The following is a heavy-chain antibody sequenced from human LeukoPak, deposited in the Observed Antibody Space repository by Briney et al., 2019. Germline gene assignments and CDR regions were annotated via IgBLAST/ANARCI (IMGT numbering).Heavy chain of an antibody. J-gene: IGHJ4*02. CDR2: IRSKAYGGTT. CDR3: TRDSDNYDFWSGYSGHFDY. D-gene: IGHD3-3*01. CDR1: GFTFGDYA. Sequence: PGGSLRLSCTASGFTFGDYAMSWVRQAPGKGLEWVGFIRSKAYGGTTEYAASVKGRFTISRDDSKSIAYLQMNSLKTEDTAVYYCTRDSDNYDFWSGYSGHFDYWGQGTLVTVSS. V-gene: IGHV3-49*04.